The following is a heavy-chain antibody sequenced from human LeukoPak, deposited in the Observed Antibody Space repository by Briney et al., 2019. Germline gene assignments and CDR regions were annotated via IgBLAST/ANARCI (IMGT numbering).Heavy chain of an antibody. Sequence: GGSLRLSCTASGFTLSGAWMTWVRQAPGKGLEWVANIREDGTEKNYVDSVKGRFTISRDNAKNSLFLQMSNLRDDDTAIYYCAGHVGISFWGQGTLVTVSS. V-gene: IGHV3-7*01. CDR1: GFTLSGAW. D-gene: IGHD7-27*01. CDR2: IREDGTEK. J-gene: IGHJ4*02. CDR3: AGHVGISF.